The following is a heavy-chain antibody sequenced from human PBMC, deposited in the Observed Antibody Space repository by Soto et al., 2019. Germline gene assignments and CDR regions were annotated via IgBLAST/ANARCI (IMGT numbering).Heavy chain of an antibody. Sequence: PGGSLRLSCAASGFIFSSYAMNWVRQAPGKGLGWVSAGSGSGGSTYYADSVKGRFTISRDNSKNTLYLQMNSLRADDTAVYYCAKDYNWNPDAFDIWGQGTMVTVSS. CDR1: GFIFSSYA. CDR3: AKDYNWNPDAFDI. CDR2: GSGSGGST. V-gene: IGHV3-23*01. J-gene: IGHJ3*02. D-gene: IGHD1-20*01.